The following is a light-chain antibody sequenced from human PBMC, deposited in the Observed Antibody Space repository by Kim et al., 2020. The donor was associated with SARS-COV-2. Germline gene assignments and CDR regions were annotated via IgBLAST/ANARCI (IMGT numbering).Light chain of an antibody. J-gene: IGKJ1*01. CDR2: TAS. CDR3: QQTYSAPRT. Sequence: ASVGDRVTKTCRASQDISRYLNWYQQKPGKAPKLLIYTASSLQSGVPSRFTGSGSETDFTLTISSLQPEDFATYYCQQTYSAPRTFGQGTKVDIK. CDR1: QDISRY. V-gene: IGKV1-39*01.